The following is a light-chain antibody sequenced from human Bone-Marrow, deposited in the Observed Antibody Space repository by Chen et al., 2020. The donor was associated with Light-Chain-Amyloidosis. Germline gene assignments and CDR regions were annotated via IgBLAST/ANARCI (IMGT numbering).Light chain of an antibody. Sequence: NFMLTQPPSASASPGTTVIMSCIRSSGSIATNYVQWYQQRPGSSPATVIYEDDQRPSGVPDRFSGSIDRSSNSASLTISGLKTEDEADYYCQSYQGSSQGVFGGGTKLTVL. CDR2: EDD. J-gene: IGLJ3*02. V-gene: IGLV6-57*01. CDR1: SGSIATNY. CDR3: QSYQGSSQGV.